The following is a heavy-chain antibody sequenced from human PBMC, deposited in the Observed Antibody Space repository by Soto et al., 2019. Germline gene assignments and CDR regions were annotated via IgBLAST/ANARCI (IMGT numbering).Heavy chain of an antibody. CDR2: ISSSSSTI. Sequence: GGSLRLSCAASGFTFSSYSMNWVRQAPGKGLEWVSYISSSSSTIYYADSVKGRFTISRDNAKNSLYLQMNSLRDEDTAVYYCARAYNWNYGGVFDPWGQGTLVTVSS. D-gene: IGHD1-7*01. CDR3: ARAYNWNYGGVFDP. J-gene: IGHJ5*02. CDR1: GFTFSSYS. V-gene: IGHV3-48*02.